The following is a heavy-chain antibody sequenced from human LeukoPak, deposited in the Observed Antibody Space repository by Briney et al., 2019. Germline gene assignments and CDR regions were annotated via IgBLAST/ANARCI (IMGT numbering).Heavy chain of an antibody. J-gene: IGHJ6*02. V-gene: IGHV1-8*01. CDR1: GYTFTSYD. CDR2: MNPNSGNT. D-gene: IGHD2-2*01. CDR3: ARGCSSTSCYPYYYYYGMDV. Sequence: GASVKVSCKASGYTFTSYDINWVRQATGQGLEWMGWMNPNSGNTGYAQKFQGRVTITADKSTSTAYMELSSLRSEDTAVYYCARGCSSTSCYPYYYYYGMDVWGQGTTVTVSS.